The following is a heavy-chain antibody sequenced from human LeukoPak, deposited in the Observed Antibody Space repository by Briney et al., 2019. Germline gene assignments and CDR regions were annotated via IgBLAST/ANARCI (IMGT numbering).Heavy chain of an antibody. Sequence: PSETLSLTCTVSGGSISSYYWSWIRQPPEKGLEWIGYIYYSGSTNYNPSLKSRVTISVDTSKNQFSLKLSSVTAADTAVYYCASGVYSSGWYWFDPWGQGTLVTVSS. CDR1: GGSISSYY. CDR3: ASGVYSSGWYWFDP. CDR2: IYYSGST. J-gene: IGHJ5*02. D-gene: IGHD6-19*01. V-gene: IGHV4-59*01.